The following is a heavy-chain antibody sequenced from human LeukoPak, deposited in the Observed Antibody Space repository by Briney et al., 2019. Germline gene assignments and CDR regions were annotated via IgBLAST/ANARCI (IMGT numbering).Heavy chain of an antibody. J-gene: IGHJ3*02. CDR1: GFTFSSYS. CDR2: ISTSSSYI. D-gene: IGHD3-16*02. V-gene: IGHV3-21*01. Sequence: TGGSLRLSCAASGFTFSSYSMNWVRQAPGKGLDWVSSISTSSSYIYHADSVKGRFTISRDNARNSVYLQMNSLRAEDTAVYYCARVSAGVIGMKDVFDIWGQGTMVTVSS. CDR3: ARVSAGVIGMKDVFDI.